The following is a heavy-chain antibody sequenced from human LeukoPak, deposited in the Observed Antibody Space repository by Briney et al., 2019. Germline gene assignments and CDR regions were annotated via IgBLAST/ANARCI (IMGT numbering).Heavy chain of an antibody. V-gene: IGHV3-11*04. D-gene: IGHD3-10*01. Sequence: GGSLRLSCVASGVTVNNDYFNWVRQAPGKGLEWLSYISSSGSTIYYADSVKGRFTISRDNAKNSLYLQMNSLRAEDTAVYYCATQHTLWSPLDCWGQGTLVTVSS. CDR3: ATQHTLWSPLDC. CDR2: ISSSGSTI. J-gene: IGHJ4*02. CDR1: GVTVNNDY.